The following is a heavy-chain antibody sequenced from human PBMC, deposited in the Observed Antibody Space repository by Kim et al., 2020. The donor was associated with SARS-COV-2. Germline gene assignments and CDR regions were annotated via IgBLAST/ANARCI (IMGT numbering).Heavy chain of an antibody. Sequence: ASVKVSCKASGYTFTAYYIHWVRQAPGQGLEWMGWINPHSGAMDYAQKFQGGVTMTMDTSINTAYMELSSLTSDDTAVYYSARYVAKSAHIVVVTPNPPFDYWGQGTLVTVSS. CDR1: GYTFTAYY. CDR2: INPHSGAM. V-gene: IGHV1-2*02. CDR3: ARYVAKSAHIVVVTPNPPFDY. D-gene: IGHD2-21*02. J-gene: IGHJ4*02.